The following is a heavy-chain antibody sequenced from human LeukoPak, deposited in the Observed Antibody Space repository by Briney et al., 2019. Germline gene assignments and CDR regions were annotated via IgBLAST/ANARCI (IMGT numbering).Heavy chain of an antibody. CDR2: IYYSGST. D-gene: IGHD3-22*01. CDR1: GGSISNSSYY. CDR3: ARKLPPYYYDSSGYLDAFDI. Sequence: SETLSLTCTVSGGSISNSSYYWGWIRQPPGKGLEWIGSIYYSGSTNYNPSLKSRVTISVDKSKNQFSLKLSSVTAADTAVYYCARKLPPYYYDSSGYLDAFDIWGQGTMVTVSS. J-gene: IGHJ3*02. V-gene: IGHV4-39*07.